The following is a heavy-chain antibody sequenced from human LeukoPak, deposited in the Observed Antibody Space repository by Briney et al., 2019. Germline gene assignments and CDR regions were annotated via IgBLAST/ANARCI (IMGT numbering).Heavy chain of an antibody. V-gene: IGHV4-34*01. CDR3: ARDTDAGMDV. CDR1: GGSFSGYY. Sequence: KPSETLSLTCAVYGGSFSGYYWSWIRQPPGKGLEWIGEINHSGSTNYNPSLKSRVTISVDTSKNQFSLKLSSVTAADTAVYYCARDTDAGMDVWGQGTTVTVSS. CDR2: INHSGST. J-gene: IGHJ6*02.